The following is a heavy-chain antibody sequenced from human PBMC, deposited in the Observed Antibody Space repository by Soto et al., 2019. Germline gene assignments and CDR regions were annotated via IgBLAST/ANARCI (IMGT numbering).Heavy chain of an antibody. CDR2: ISYDGSNK. CDR3: AKDLNWNYGLGPQPPHYYYYGMDV. D-gene: IGHD1-7*01. CDR1: GFTFSSYG. J-gene: IGHJ6*02. V-gene: IGHV3-30*18. Sequence: GGSLRLSCAASGFTFSSYGMHWVRQAPGKGLEWVAVISYDGSNKYYADTVKGRFTISRDNSKNTLYLQMNSLRAEDTAVYYCAKDLNWNYGLGPQPPHYYYYGMDVWGQGTTVTVSS.